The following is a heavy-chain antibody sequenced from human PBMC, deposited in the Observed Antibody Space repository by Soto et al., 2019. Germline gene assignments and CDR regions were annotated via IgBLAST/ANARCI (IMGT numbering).Heavy chain of an antibody. CDR2: INPDSGGT. Sequence: ASVKVSCKASGYTFTDYYIHWVRQAPGQGLEWVGWINPDSGGTNLAQRFQGRVTMTSDTSINTAYMELSSLRSDDTAVYYCAIRTGQLAIISEFDGDWFFEVWGRGTLVTVS. J-gene: IGHJ2*01. V-gene: IGHV1-2*02. CDR1: GYTFTDYY. D-gene: IGHD2-2*01. CDR3: AIRTGQLAIISEFDGDWFFEV.